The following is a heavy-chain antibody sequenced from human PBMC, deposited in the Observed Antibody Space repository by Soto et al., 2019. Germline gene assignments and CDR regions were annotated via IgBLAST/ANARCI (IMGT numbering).Heavy chain of an antibody. CDR2: IIPIFGTA. D-gene: IGHD5-12*01. CDR3: ARPTPVATKRREYYFDY. Sequence: SGRVSSKASGGTFTSYAISWVRQAPGQGLEWMGGIIPIFGTANYAQKFQGRVTITADESTSTAYMELSSLRSEDTAVYYCARPTPVATKRREYYFDYWCQGTLVTVSS. J-gene: IGHJ4*02. V-gene: IGHV1-69*13. CDR1: GGTFTSYA.